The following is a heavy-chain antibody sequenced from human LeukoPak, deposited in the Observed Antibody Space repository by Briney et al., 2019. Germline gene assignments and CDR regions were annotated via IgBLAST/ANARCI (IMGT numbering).Heavy chain of an antibody. CDR2: IRGSGANT. V-gene: IGHV3-23*01. CDR3: AKGLREYDFWSGYAT. J-gene: IGHJ5*02. Sequence: GGSLRLSCAASGFTFSTYAMSWVRQAPGKGLEGVSTIRGSGANTYYADSVRGRFTISRDNPKNTLFLQMNSLRAEDTALYYCAKGLREYDFWSGYATWGQGTLVAVSS. CDR1: GFTFSTYA. D-gene: IGHD3-3*01.